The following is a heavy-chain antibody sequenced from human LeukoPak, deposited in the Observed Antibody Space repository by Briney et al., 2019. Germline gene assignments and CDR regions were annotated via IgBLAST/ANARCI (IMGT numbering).Heavy chain of an antibody. Sequence: ASVKVSCKASGYTFTGYYMHWVRQAPGQGLEWMGWINPNSGGTNYAQKFQGRVTMTRDTSISTAYMELSRLRSDDTAVYYCARCGEVAGTSFYYYYYYMDVRGKGTTVTVSS. D-gene: IGHD6-19*01. V-gene: IGHV1-2*02. J-gene: IGHJ6*03. CDR2: INPNSGGT. CDR1: GYTFTGYY. CDR3: ARCGEVAGTSFYYYYYYMDV.